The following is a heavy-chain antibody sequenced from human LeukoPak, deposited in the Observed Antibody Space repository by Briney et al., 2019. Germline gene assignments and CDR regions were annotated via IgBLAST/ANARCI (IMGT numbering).Heavy chain of an antibody. V-gene: IGHV3-33*01. CDR2: IWYDGSNK. CDR1: GFTFSSYG. CDR3: ARDPNELYDSSGYYSDY. Sequence: GRSLRLSCAASGFTFSSYGMHWVRQAPGKGLEWVAVIWYDGSNKYYADSVKGRLTISRDNSKNTLYLQMDSLRAEDTAVYYCARDPNELYDSSGYYSDYWGQGTLVTVSS. D-gene: IGHD3-22*01. J-gene: IGHJ4*02.